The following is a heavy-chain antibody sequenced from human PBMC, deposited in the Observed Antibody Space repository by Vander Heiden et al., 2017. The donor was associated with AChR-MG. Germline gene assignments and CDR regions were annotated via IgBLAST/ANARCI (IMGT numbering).Heavy chain of an antibody. CDR1: RFTFRSYG. V-gene: IGHV3-30*02. D-gene: IGHD1-26*01. CDR2: IRYDGSKK. Sequence: QVQLVESGGGVVQLGGSLRLSCAASRFTFRSYGMDWVRQAPGKGLEWVAFIRYDGSKKYYADSVKGRFTISRDNSKNTLYLQMSSLTTDDTALYYCAKDSVEWELLPPSAEYFQLWGQGTLVTVSS. J-gene: IGHJ1*01. CDR3: AKDSVEWELLPPSAEYFQL.